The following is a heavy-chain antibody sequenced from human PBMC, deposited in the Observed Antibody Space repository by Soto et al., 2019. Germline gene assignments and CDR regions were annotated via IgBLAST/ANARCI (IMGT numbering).Heavy chain of an antibody. D-gene: IGHD2-15*01. CDR1: GYSLSSGSY. CDR3: ARFLVMVVAGSTLAS. CDR2: IYHGCTT. V-gene: IGHV4-38-2*01. J-gene: IGHJ5*01. Sequence: SETLCLTCAVSGYSLSSGSYWGCIRQPPGKGPEWIASIYHGCTTFYNPSLKSRSPLSEKTPKNPYPLKLSSVPAEDRAVYFCARFLVMVVAGSTLASWGPGILVPVS.